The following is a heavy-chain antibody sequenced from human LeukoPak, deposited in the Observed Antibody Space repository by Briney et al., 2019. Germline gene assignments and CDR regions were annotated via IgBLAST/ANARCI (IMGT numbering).Heavy chain of an antibody. Sequence: GGSLRLSCAASGFAFSSDAMNWVRQAPGKGLEWVSSISGSGGSTQYADSVKGRFTISRDNSKNTLYLQMNSLRADDTAMYYCAKCSRAGYASGWCNWIDPWGQGTLVTVSS. CDR1: GFAFSSDA. D-gene: IGHD6-19*01. J-gene: IGHJ5*02. CDR2: ISGSGGST. CDR3: AKCSRAGYASGWCNWIDP. V-gene: IGHV3-23*01.